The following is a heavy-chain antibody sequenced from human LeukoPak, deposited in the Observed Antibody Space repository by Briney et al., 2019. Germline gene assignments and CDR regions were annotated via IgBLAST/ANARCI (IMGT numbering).Heavy chain of an antibody. V-gene: IGHV1-69*13. Sequence: ASVKVSCTASGGTFSSYAISWVRQAPGQGLEWMGGIIPIFGTADYAQKFQGRVTITADESTSTAYMELSSLRSEDTAVYYCARAGIAAAGTVLYNWFDPWGQGTLVTVSS. D-gene: IGHD6-13*01. CDR3: ARAGIAAAGTVLYNWFDP. CDR1: GGTFSSYA. J-gene: IGHJ5*02. CDR2: IIPIFGTA.